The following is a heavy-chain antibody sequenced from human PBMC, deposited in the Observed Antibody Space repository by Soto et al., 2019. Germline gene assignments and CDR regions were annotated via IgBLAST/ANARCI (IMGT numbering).Heavy chain of an antibody. CDR1: GGSVTNSSYY. Sequence: NPSETLSLTCTVSGGSVTNSSYYWGWIRQSPGKGLEWIGSVHYRGRSYSKSSVKSRVTISVDTSKNRFSLSLNSVTASDTAVYFCVSQRTTVPTQAYFDYWGPGALVTVSS. CDR2: VHYRGRS. V-gene: IGHV4-39*01. J-gene: IGHJ4*02. D-gene: IGHD4-17*01. CDR3: VSQRTTVPTQAYFDY.